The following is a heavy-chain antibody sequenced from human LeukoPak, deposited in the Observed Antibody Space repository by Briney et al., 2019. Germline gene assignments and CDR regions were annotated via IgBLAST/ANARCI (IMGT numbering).Heavy chain of an antibody. Sequence: SETLSLTCTVSGGSISSYYWSWIPQPPGKGLEWIGYIYYSGSTNSNPSLKSRVTISVDTSKNQFSLKLSSVTAADTAVYYCARGSRWLVETFDYWGQGTLVTVSS. CDR1: GGSISSYY. CDR2: IYYSGST. D-gene: IGHD6-19*01. V-gene: IGHV4-59*01. CDR3: ARGSRWLVETFDY. J-gene: IGHJ4*02.